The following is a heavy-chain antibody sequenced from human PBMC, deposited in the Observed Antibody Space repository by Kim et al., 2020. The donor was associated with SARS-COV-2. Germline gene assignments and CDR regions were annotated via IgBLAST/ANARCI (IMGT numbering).Heavy chain of an antibody. CDR2: ISYDGSNK. V-gene: IGHV3-30*04. J-gene: IGHJ4*02. CDR3: ASTPLYSSSYY. D-gene: IGHD6-13*01. Sequence: GGSLRLSCAASGFTFSSYAMHWVRQAPGKGLEWVAVISYDGSNKYYADSVKGRFTISRDNSKNTLYLQMNSLRAEDTAVYYCASTPLYSSSYYWGQGTLVTVSS. CDR1: GFTFSSYA.